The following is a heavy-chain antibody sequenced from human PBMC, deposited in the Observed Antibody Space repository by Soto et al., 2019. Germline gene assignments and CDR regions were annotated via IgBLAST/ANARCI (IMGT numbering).Heavy chain of an antibody. J-gene: IGHJ6*02. CDR1: GFTFSSYS. V-gene: IGHV3-23*01. Sequence: PXGSLRLSFAASGFTFSSYSMSWVRQAPGKGLEWVSAISGSGGSTYYADSVKGRFTISRDNSKNTLYLQMNSLRAEDTAVYYCAKLTRTARGMDVWGQRTTVTVSS. D-gene: IGHD1-1*01. CDR3: AKLTRTARGMDV. CDR2: ISGSGGST.